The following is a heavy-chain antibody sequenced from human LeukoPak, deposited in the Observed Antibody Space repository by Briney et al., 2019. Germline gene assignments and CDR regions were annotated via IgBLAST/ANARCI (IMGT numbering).Heavy chain of an antibody. J-gene: IGHJ5*02. Sequence: GRSLRLSWAASGFTFSSYAMHWVRQAPGKGLEWVAVISYDGSNKYYADSVKGRFTISRDNSKNTLYLQMNSLRAEDTAVYYCARARVHCSSTSCSTAEFDPWGQGTLVTVSS. CDR3: ARARVHCSSTSCSTAEFDP. CDR2: ISYDGSNK. V-gene: IGHV3-30-3*01. CDR1: GFTFSSYA. D-gene: IGHD2-2*01.